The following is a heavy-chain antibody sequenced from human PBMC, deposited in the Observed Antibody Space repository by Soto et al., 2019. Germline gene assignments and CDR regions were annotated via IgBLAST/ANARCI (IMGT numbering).Heavy chain of an antibody. D-gene: IGHD2-2*01. CDR3: ARINSDCLSTPCHFDN. V-gene: IGHV1-8*01. CDR1: GYTFTSYD. Sequence: QVQLVQSGAEVKEPGASVKVSCKASGYTFTSYDINWVRQATGQGLEWMGWMNPNRGDAGFAQKFQGRVTLTRDTSISTAYMEVSNLRSEDSAIYYCARINSDCLSTPCHFDNWGQGTLVTVSS. CDR2: MNPNRGDA. J-gene: IGHJ4*02.